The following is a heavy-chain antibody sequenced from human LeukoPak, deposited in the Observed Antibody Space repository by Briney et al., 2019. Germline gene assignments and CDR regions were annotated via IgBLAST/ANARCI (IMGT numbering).Heavy chain of an antibody. V-gene: IGHV3-49*03. CDR3: TRDRDSSSWYRGAKFGFDY. D-gene: IGHD6-13*01. CDR2: IRSKAYGGTT. Sequence: GRSLRLSCTASGFTFGDYAMSWFRQAPGKGREWGGFIRSKAYGGTTEYAASVKGRFTISRDDSKSIAYLQTNSLKTEDTAVYYCTRDRDSSSWYRGAKFGFDYWGQGTLVTVSS. CDR1: GFTFGDYA. J-gene: IGHJ4*02.